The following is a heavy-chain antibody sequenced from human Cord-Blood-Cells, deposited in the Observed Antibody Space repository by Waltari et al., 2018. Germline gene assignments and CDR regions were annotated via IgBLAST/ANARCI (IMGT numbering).Heavy chain of an antibody. CDR2: ISSSSSYI. CDR1: GFTFSSYS. V-gene: IGHV3-21*01. J-gene: IGHJ4*02. Sequence: EVQLVESGGGMVKPGGCLRLSCAASGFTFSSYSMYWVRQAPGKGLEWVSSISSSSSYIYYADSVKGRFTISRDNAKNSLYLQMNSLRAEDTAVYYCARDGGNSDYWGQGTLVTVSS. CDR3: ARDGGNSDY. D-gene: IGHD2-21*02.